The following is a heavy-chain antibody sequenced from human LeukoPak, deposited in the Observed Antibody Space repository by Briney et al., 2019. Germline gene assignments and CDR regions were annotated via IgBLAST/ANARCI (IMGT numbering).Heavy chain of an antibody. D-gene: IGHD1-26*01. CDR3: SRESGAFCPFGY. CDR2: VSLTGET. Sequence: SETLSLTCGVSGGSISSTNWWSWVRPPPGQGLEWIGEVSLTGETNYNPSLNGRVTMSLDSSRNQLYLTLTSVTAADTAMYYCSRESGAFCPFGYWGQGTLVIVPT. J-gene: IGHJ4*02. CDR1: GGSISSTNW. V-gene: IGHV4-4*02.